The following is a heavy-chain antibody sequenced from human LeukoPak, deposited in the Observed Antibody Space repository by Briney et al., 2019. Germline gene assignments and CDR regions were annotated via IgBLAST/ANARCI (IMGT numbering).Heavy chain of an antibody. D-gene: IGHD1-26*01. Sequence: QPGGSLRLSCAASGFTFSSCEMNWVRQAPGKGLEWVSYISSSGSTIYYADSVKGRFTISRDNAKNSLYLQMNSLRAEDTAVYYCARRENYYYYGMDVWGQGTTVTVSS. CDR3: ARRENYYYYGMDV. CDR1: GFTFSSCE. V-gene: IGHV3-48*03. CDR2: ISSSGSTI. J-gene: IGHJ6*02.